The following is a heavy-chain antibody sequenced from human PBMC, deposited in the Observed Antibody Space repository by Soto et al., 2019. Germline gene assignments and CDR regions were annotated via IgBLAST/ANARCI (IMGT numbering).Heavy chain of an antibody. CDR3: ARVKEQQLGNYYYGMDV. Sequence: QVQLVQSGAEEKKPGASVKVSGKASGYTFTSYAIHWVRQAPGQRLEWMGWINAGNGNTKYSQKFQGRVTITRDTSASTAYMELSSLRSEDTAMYYCARVKEQQLGNYYYGMDVWGQGTTVTVSS. CDR1: GYTFTSYA. V-gene: IGHV1-3*05. D-gene: IGHD6-13*01. CDR2: INAGNGNT. J-gene: IGHJ6*02.